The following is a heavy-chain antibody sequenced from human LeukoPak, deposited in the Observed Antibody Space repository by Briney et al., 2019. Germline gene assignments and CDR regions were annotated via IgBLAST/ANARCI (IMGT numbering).Heavy chain of an antibody. D-gene: IGHD5-18*01. V-gene: IGHV1-2*06. Sequence: ASVKVSCKASGYKFTDYYMHWVRQAPGQGLEWMGRINPNSGGTNYAQKFQGRVTMTRDTSISTAYMELSRLRSDDTAVYYCARVWYSYGYFDYWGQGTLVTVSS. CDR2: INPNSGGT. CDR1: GYKFTDYY. J-gene: IGHJ4*02. CDR3: ARVWYSYGYFDY.